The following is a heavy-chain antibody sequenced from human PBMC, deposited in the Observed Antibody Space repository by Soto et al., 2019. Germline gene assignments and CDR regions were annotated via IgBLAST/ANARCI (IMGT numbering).Heavy chain of an antibody. CDR1: GYTFTSYA. D-gene: IGHD1-1*01. Sequence: ASVKVSCKASGYTFTSYAMHWVRQAPGQRLEWMGWINAGNGNTKYSQKFQGRVTITRDTSASTAYMELSSLRSEDTAVYYCARDRDWNHYYYYGMDVWGQGATVTVYS. CDR2: INAGNGNT. V-gene: IGHV1-3*01. CDR3: ARDRDWNHYYYYGMDV. J-gene: IGHJ6*02.